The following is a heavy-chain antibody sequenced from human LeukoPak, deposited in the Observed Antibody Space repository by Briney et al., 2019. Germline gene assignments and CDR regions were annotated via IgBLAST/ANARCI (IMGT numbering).Heavy chain of an antibody. CDR3: ARSVEGYCSGGSCYSYSYYMDV. J-gene: IGHJ6*03. CDR2: IYYSGST. D-gene: IGHD2-15*01. Sequence: SETLSLTCTVSGGSISSSSYYWGWIRQPPGKGLEWIGSIYYSGSTYYNPSLESRVTISVDTSKNQFSLKLSSVTAADTAVYYCARSVEGYCSGGSCYSYSYYMDVWGKGTTVTVSS. V-gene: IGHV4-39*07. CDR1: GGSISSSSYY.